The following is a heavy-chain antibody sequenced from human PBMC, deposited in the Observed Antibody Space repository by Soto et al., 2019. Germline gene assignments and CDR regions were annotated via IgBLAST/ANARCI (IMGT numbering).Heavy chain of an antibody. CDR2: IYHSGST. V-gene: IGHV4-34*01. Sequence: SETLSLTCAVYGGSFSGYYWSWIRQPPGKGLEWIGEIYHSGSTNYNPSLKSRVTISADKSKNQFSLKLSSVTAADTAVYYCARVGYDILTGYSNWFDPWGQGTLVTVSS. CDR3: ARVGYDILTGYSNWFDP. D-gene: IGHD3-9*01. CDR1: GGSFSGYY. J-gene: IGHJ5*02.